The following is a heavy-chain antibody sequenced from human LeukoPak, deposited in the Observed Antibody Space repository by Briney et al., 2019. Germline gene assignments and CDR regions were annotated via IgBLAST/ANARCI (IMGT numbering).Heavy chain of an antibody. Sequence: GGSLRLSCAASGFTFSSYSMNWVRQAPGKGLEWVSSISSSSSYIYYADSVTGRFTISRDNAKNSLYLQMNSLRAEDTAVYYCTSRRGPGYSSSWYAGYWGQGTLVTVSS. J-gene: IGHJ4*02. V-gene: IGHV3-21*01. CDR2: ISSSSSYI. CDR3: TSRRGPGYSSSWYAGY. D-gene: IGHD6-13*01. CDR1: GFTFSSYS.